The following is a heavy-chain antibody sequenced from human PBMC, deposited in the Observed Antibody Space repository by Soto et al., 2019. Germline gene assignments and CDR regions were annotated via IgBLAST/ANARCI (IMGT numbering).Heavy chain of an antibody. CDR2: IYYSGST. Sequence: SETLSLTCTVSGGSISSYYWSWIRQPPGKGLEWIGYIYYSGSTNYNPSLKSRVTISVDTSKNQFSLKLSSVTAADTAVYYCARHPYSGYDSPPWFDPWGQGTLVTVSS. CDR1: GGSISSYY. CDR3: ARHPYSGYDSPPWFDP. J-gene: IGHJ5*02. D-gene: IGHD5-12*01. V-gene: IGHV4-59*08.